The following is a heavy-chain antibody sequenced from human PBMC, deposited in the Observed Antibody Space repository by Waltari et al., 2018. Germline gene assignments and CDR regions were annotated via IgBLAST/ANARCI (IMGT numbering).Heavy chain of an antibody. CDR1: GGSFSGYY. D-gene: IGHD3-3*01. Sequence: QVQLQQWGAGLLKPSETLSLTCAVYGGSFSGYYWCWLSQPPGKGLEWIGEINHSGSTNYNPSLKSRVTISVDTSKNQFSLKLSSVTAADTAVYYCARVTIFGVVIEAFDYWGQGTLVTVSS. CDR2: INHSGST. J-gene: IGHJ4*02. CDR3: ARVTIFGVVIEAFDY. V-gene: IGHV4-34*01.